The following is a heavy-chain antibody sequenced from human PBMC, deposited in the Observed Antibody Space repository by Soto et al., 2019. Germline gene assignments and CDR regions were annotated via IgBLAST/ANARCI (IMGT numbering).Heavy chain of an antibody. D-gene: IGHD5-18*01. V-gene: IGHV1-46*01. J-gene: IGHJ4*02. CDR3: ATSVNSAMAFDY. CDR2: INPNGGST. Sequence: QVQLVQSGAEVKTPGASVKLSCKASGYTFTHYYIHWVRQAPGQGLEWMGIINPNGGSTTYAQKFRAGVTMNRDTSTSTVYMELSNLRSDDSAVYYCATSVNSAMAFDYWGQGTLVTVSS. CDR1: GYTFTHYY.